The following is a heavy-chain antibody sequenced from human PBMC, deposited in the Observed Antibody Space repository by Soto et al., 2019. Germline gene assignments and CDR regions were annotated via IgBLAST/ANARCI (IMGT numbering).Heavy chain of an antibody. CDR2: IYYSGST. J-gene: IGHJ3*02. V-gene: IGHV4-59*01. D-gene: IGHD1-26*01. CDR1: GGSISSYY. CDR3: ASPTLGGGSYSGAFDI. Sequence: SETLSLTCTVSGGSISSYYCSWIRQPPGKGLEWIGYIYYSGSTNYNPSLKSRVTISVDTSKNQFSLKLSSVTAADTAVYYCASPTLGGGSYSGAFDIWGQGTMVTVSS.